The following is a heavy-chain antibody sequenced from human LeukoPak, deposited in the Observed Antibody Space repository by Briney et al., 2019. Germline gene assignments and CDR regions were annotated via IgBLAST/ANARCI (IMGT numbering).Heavy chain of an antibody. D-gene: IGHD3-16*02. CDR3: ARDNSVGDIAWWFDP. CDR2: INPSGSST. CDR1: GYTFTSHY. V-gene: IGHV1-46*01. J-gene: IGHJ5*02. Sequence: GASVKVSCEASGYTFTSHYMHWVRQAPGQGLKWMGLINPSGSSTLYAQKFQGRVTMTRDMSTTTDYMELSSLRSEDTAVYYCARDNSVGDIAWWFDPWGQGTLVTVSS.